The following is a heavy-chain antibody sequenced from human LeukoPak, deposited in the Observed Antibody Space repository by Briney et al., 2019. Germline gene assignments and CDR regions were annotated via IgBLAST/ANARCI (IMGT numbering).Heavy chain of an antibody. CDR1: GYTFTSYD. CDR2: IIPIFGTA. J-gene: IGHJ4*02. CDR3: ARVGKAYYDSSGYYYEDGRYFDY. D-gene: IGHD3-22*01. V-gene: IGHV1-69*13. Sequence: SVKVSCKASGYTFTSYDINWVRQAPGQGLEWMGGIIPIFGTANYAQKFQGRVTITADESTSTAYMELSSLRSEDTAVYYCARVGKAYYDSSGYYYEDGRYFDYWGQGTLVTVSS.